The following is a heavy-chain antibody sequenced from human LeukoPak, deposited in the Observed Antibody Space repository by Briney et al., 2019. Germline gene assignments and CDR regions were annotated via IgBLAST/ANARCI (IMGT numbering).Heavy chain of an antibody. V-gene: IGHV3-30*18. J-gene: IGHJ4*02. CDR2: ISNDGSNK. D-gene: IGHD4-17*01. CDR1: GFTFSSYG. Sequence: GGSLRLSCAVSGFTFSSYGMHWVRQAPGKGLEWVAVISNDGSNKYYADSVKGRFTISRDNSKNTLYLQMNSLRAEDTAVYYCAKDISSMTTVIHPPDYWGQGTLVTVSS. CDR3: AKDISSMTTVIHPPDY.